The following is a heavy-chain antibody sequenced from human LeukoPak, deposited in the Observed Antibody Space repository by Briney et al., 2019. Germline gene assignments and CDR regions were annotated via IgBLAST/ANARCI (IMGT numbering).Heavy chain of an antibody. CDR2: INTNAGNP. D-gene: IGHD6-13*01. CDR1: GYSFTSYG. J-gene: IGHJ5*02. V-gene: IGHV7-4-1*02. Sequence: GASVKVSCKASGYSFTSYGINWVRQAPGQGLEWMGWINTNAGNPTYAQGFTGRFVFSLDTSVSTAYLQISSLKAEDTAVYYCARDRRPEIATAGTTGDWFDPWGQGTLVTVSS. CDR3: ARDRRPEIATAGTTGDWFDP.